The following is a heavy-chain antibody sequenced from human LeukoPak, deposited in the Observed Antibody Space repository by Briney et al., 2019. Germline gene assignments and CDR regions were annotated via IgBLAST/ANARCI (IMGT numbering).Heavy chain of an antibody. D-gene: IGHD3-10*01. CDR2: ISAYNGNT. CDR1: GYTFTSYG. J-gene: IGHJ6*02. V-gene: IGHV1-18*01. Sequence: GASVKVSCKASGYTFTSYGISWVRQAPGQGLEWMGWISAYNGNTNYAQKLQGRVTMTTDTSTSTAYMELRSLRSDDTAVYYCARDGVVRGVITYYYYGMDVWGQGTTVTVSS. CDR3: ARDGVVRGVITYYYYGMDV.